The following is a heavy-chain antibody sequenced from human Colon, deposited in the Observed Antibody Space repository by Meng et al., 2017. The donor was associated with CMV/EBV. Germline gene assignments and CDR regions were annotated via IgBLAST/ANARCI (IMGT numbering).Heavy chain of an antibody. V-gene: IGHV3-7*01. CDR1: GFTFSDYW. Sequence: GSLRLSCAASGFTFSDYWMTWVRQAPGKGLEWVANIRQDASEKFYADSVKGRFTISRDNAKSSLYLQMNSLRGEDTAVYYCGRNRVDHWGQGTLVTVSS. CDR3: GRNRVDH. CDR2: IRQDASEK. D-gene: IGHD3-10*01. J-gene: IGHJ4*02.